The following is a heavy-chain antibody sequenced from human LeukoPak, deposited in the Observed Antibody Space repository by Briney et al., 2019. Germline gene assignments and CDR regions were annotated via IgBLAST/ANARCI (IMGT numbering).Heavy chain of an antibody. CDR1: GGSFSGYY. Sequence: PSETLSLTCAVYGGSFSGYYWSWIRQPPGKGLEWIGEINHSGSTNYNPSLKSRVTISVDTSKNQFSLKLSSVTAADTAVYYCARKGGVVRGVILLRYNWFDPWGQGTLVTVSS. D-gene: IGHD3-10*01. CDR3: ARKGGVVRGVILLRYNWFDP. V-gene: IGHV4-34*01. CDR2: INHSGST. J-gene: IGHJ5*02.